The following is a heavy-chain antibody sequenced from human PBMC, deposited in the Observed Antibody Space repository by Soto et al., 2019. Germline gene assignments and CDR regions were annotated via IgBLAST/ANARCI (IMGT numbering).Heavy chain of an antibody. CDR3: ARDPDVSPAAMPGYFDY. Sequence: QVQLVESGGGVVQPGRSLRLSCAASGFTFSSYGMHWVRQAPGKGLEWVAVIWYDGSNKYYADSVKGRFTISRDNSKNTLYLQRNSLRAEDTAVYYCARDPDVSPAAMPGYFDYWGQGTLVTVSS. CDR2: IWYDGSNK. D-gene: IGHD2-2*01. V-gene: IGHV3-33*01. J-gene: IGHJ4*02. CDR1: GFTFSSYG.